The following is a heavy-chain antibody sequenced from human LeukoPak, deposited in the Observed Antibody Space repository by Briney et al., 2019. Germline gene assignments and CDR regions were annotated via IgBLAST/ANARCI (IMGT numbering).Heavy chain of an antibody. CDR2: ISGSGGST. J-gene: IGHJ1*01. D-gene: IGHD3-22*01. CDR1: GFTFSSYA. Sequence: GGSLRLSCAASGFTFSSYAMSWVRQAPGKELEWVSAISGSGGSTYYADSVKGRFTISRDNSKNTLYLQMNSLRAEDTAVYYCAKDRSGYYIEYFQHWGQGTLVTVSS. V-gene: IGHV3-23*01. CDR3: AKDRSGYYIEYFQH.